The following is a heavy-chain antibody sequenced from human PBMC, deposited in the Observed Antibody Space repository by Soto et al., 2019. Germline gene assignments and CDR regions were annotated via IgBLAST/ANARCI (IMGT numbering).Heavy chain of an antibody. J-gene: IGHJ5*02. Sequence: QVQLVQSGAEVKKPGSSVKVSCKASGGTFSSYAISWVRQAPGQGLEWMGGIIPIFGTANYAQKFQGRVTITADESTSTADMELSSLRSEDTAVYYCAKGSTIIAARRGWFDPWGKGTLVTVSS. V-gene: IGHV1-69*01. CDR1: GGTFSSYA. D-gene: IGHD6-6*01. CDR2: IIPIFGTA. CDR3: AKGSTIIAARRGWFDP.